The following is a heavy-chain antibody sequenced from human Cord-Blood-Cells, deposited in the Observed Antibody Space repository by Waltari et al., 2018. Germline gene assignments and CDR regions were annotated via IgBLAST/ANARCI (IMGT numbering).Heavy chain of an antibody. CDR1: GFTFGDYA. CDR2: IRSKAYGGTT. V-gene: IGHV3-49*04. J-gene: IGHJ4*02. CDR3: TRDRYLNDYGDYVFDY. D-gene: IGHD4-17*01. Sequence: EVQLVESGGGLVQPGRSLRLSCTASGFTFGDYAMSWVRQAPGKGLEWVGFIRSKAYGGTTEYAASVKGRFTISRDDSKSIAYLQMNSLKTEDTAVYYCTRDRYLNDYGDYVFDYWGQGTLVTVSS.